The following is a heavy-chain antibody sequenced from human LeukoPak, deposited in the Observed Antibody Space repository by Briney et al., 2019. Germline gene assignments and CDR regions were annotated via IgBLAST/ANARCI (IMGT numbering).Heavy chain of an antibody. CDR1: GYTFTVNY. Sequence: ASVKVSCKASGYTFTVNYIYWVRQAPGQGLEWMGWISPYKGNTNYAQKVQGRVTLTTDTSTNTVYMELRSLRSDDTAVYYCATEGGWGPTDYGDNVYWGQGTLVTVSS. V-gene: IGHV1-18*04. D-gene: IGHD4-17*01. J-gene: IGHJ4*02. CDR2: ISPYKGNT. CDR3: ATEGGWGPTDYGDNVY.